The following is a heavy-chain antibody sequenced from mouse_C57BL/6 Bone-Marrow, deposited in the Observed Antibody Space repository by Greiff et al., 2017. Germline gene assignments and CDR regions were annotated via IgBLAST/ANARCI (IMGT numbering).Heavy chain of an antibody. J-gene: IGHJ2*01. V-gene: IGHV5-4*01. CDR1: GFTFSSYA. CDR2: ISDGGSYT. CDR3: AREGDCDGY. Sequence: EVKVVESGGGLVKPGGSLKLSCAASGFTFSSYAMSWVRQTPEKRLEWVATISDGGSYTYYPDNVKGRFTISRDNAKNNLYLQMSHLKSEDTAMYYCAREGDCDGYWGQGTTLTVSS. D-gene: IGHD2-13*01.